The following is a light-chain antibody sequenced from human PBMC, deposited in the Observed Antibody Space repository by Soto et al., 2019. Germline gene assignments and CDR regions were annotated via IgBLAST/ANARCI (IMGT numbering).Light chain of an antibody. CDR2: EVN. CDR3: SSYTSISLYV. J-gene: IGLJ1*01. CDR1: SNDVGGYNY. Sequence: QSALTQPPSASGSPGQSVTISCAGSSNDVGGYNYVSWYQQHPGKAPKLIIYEVNKRPSGVPDRFSGSKSGNTASLTVSGLQAEDEADYYCSSYTSISLYVFGTGTKVTVL. V-gene: IGLV2-8*01.